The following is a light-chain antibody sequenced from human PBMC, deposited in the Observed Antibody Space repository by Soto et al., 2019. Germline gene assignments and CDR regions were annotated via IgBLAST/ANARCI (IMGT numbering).Light chain of an antibody. CDR3: QQYGTSLSIT. V-gene: IGKV3-20*01. Sequence: EIVLTQSPGTLSLSPGERATLSCRTSQNITSNFLAWYQKKPGQSPMLLIYGASRRAKGIPDRFSGSGSGTDFSLTISRLEPEDFAVYYCQQYGTSLSITFGQGTRL. CDR1: QNITSNF. CDR2: GAS. J-gene: IGKJ5*01.